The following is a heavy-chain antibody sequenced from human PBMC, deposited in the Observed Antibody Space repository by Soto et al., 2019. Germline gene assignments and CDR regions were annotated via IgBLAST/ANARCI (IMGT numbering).Heavy chain of an antibody. CDR1: GFTFSSND. V-gene: IGHV3-53*01. CDR3: ATRPGFPGAC. J-gene: IGHJ3*01. Sequence: EVQLVESGGGLIQPGGSLRLSCAASGFTFSSNDMNWVRQAPGKGLEWVSLIYSGGSTYYADSVKGRFTISRDNSRNTLYLQTSSLRVGDTAVYYCATRPGFPGACWGQGTMVTVSS. D-gene: IGHD3-10*01. CDR2: IYSGGST.